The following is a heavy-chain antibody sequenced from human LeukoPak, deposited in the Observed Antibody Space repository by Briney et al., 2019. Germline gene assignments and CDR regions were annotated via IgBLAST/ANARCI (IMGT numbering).Heavy chain of an antibody. CDR3: AIDLRHMTSRYCSRGNCFSDY. CDR2: ISSGGGST. V-gene: IGHV3-23*01. CDR1: GFTLSYYA. J-gene: IGHJ4*02. D-gene: IGHD2-15*01. Sequence: PGGSLRLSCAASGFTLSYYAMSWVRQAPGKGLEWVSGISSGGGSTYYADSVKGRFTISRDNSNNALYLQMDSLRAEDTAVYYCAIDLRHMTSRYCSRGNCFSDYWDQETLVTVSS.